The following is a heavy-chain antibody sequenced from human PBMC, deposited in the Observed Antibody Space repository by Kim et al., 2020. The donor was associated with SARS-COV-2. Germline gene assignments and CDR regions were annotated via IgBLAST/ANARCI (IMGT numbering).Heavy chain of an antibody. Sequence: SETLSLTCTVSGYSISSGYYWGWIRQPPGKGLEWIGSIYHSGSTYYNPSLKSRVTISVDTSKNQFSLKLSSVTAADTAVYYCARETYYYDSSGYPYFDYWGQGTLVTVSS. CDR3: ARETYYYDSSGYPYFDY. CDR1: GYSISSGYY. J-gene: IGHJ4*02. CDR2: IYHSGST. V-gene: IGHV4-38-2*02. D-gene: IGHD3-22*01.